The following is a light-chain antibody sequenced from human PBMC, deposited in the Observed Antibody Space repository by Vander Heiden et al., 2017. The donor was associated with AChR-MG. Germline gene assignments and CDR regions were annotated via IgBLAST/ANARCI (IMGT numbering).Light chain of an antibody. Sequence: EIVMTQSPATLSVSTGERATLSSRPTQRVSSNWAWYQQKPRQAPRLLMYGAATRATSSPARFSGSGSGTEFTLTISSLQSEDFAVYYCQQYNNWPPYTFGPGTKLEIK. CDR1: QRVSSN. V-gene: IGKV3-15*01. CDR3: QQYNNWPPYT. J-gene: IGKJ2*01. CDR2: GAA.